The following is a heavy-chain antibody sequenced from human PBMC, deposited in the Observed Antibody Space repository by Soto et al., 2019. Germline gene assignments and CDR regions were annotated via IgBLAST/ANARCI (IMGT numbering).Heavy chain of an antibody. CDR3: AREGVLAGIDYGMDV. V-gene: IGHV4-59*01. CDR2: IYYSGST. Sequence: QVQLQESGPGLVKPSETLSLTCTVSGGSISSYYWSWIRQPPGKGLEWIGYIYYSGSTNYNPSLKSRVTISVDTSKNQFSLKLSSVTAAGTAVYYSAREGVLAGIDYGMDVWGQGTTVTVSS. J-gene: IGHJ6*02. CDR1: GGSISSYY. D-gene: IGHD3-3*01.